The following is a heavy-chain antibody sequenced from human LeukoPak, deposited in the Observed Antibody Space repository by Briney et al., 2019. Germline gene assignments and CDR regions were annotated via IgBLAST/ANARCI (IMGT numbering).Heavy chain of an antibody. Sequence: ASVKVSCKASGYTFTSYYMHWVRQAPGQGLEWMGIINPSAGSTNYAQKFQGRLTMTRDTSTTTVYMELSSLRSEDTAVYYCARGSRAIFGVVISGLDYWGQGTLVTVSS. V-gene: IGHV1-46*01. CDR1: GYTFTSYY. CDR3: ARGSRAIFGVVISGLDY. D-gene: IGHD3-3*01. CDR2: INPSAGST. J-gene: IGHJ4*02.